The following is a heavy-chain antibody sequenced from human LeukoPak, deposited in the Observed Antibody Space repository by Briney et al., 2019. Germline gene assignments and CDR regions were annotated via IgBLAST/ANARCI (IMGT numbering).Heavy chain of an antibody. CDR3: ARGFWSRYFDY. J-gene: IGHJ4*02. CDR2: IYHSGST. D-gene: IGHD2-8*02. V-gene: IGHV4-39*07. CDR1: GGSISSSSYY. Sequence: SETLSLTCTVSGGSISSSSYYWGWLRQPPGKGLEWIGYIYHSGSTDYNPSLKSRVTITGDTSKNQFSLKMTSVTAADTAVYYCARGFWSRYFDYWGQGTLVIVSS.